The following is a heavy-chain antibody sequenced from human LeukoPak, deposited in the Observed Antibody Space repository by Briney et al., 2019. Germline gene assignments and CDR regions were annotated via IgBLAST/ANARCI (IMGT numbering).Heavy chain of an antibody. J-gene: IGHJ1*01. V-gene: IGHV3-23*01. CDR3: AKEFGTFYLRGVIA. CDR2: ISGDADGT. CDR1: GFTFTKSV. Sequence: GGSLRLSCAASGFTFTKSVMAWVRQAPGKGLEWVSSISGDADGTYYADSVKGRFTVSRDNSKNTVYLQLNSLRVEDTAMYYRAKEFGTFYLRGVIAWGQGALVTVSS. D-gene: IGHD3-10*02.